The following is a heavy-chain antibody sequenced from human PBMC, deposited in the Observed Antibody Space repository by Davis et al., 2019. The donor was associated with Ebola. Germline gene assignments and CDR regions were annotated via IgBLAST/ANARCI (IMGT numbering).Heavy chain of an antibody. CDR3: ARDHCNKRICFFFNGLDV. CDR2: INPSGGST. D-gene: IGHD1/OR15-1a*01. Sequence: AASVKVSCKASGYTFTSYYMHWVRQAPGQGLEWMGIINPSGGSTSYAQKFQGRVTMTRDTSTSTVYMDLRSLRSDDTAVYYCARDHCNKRICFFFNGLDVWGQGTTVTVSS. CDR1: GYTFTSYY. V-gene: IGHV1-46*01. J-gene: IGHJ6*02.